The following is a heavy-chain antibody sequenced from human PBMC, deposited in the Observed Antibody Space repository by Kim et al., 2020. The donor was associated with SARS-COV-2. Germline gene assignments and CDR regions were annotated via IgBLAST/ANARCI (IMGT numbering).Heavy chain of an antibody. Sequence: SETLSLTCAVYGGSFSGYYWSWIRQPPGKGLEWIGEINHSGSTNYNPSLKSRVTISVDTSKNQFSLKLSSVTAADTAVYYCARGLFWELRGGYFDYWGQGTLVTVSS. J-gene: IGHJ4*02. CDR3: ARGLFWELRGGYFDY. CDR1: GGSFSGYY. V-gene: IGHV4-34*01. CDR2: INHSGST. D-gene: IGHD1-26*01.